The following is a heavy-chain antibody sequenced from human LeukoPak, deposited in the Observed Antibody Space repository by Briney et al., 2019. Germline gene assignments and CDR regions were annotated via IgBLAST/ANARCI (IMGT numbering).Heavy chain of an antibody. J-gene: IGHJ4*02. Sequence: PSEILSLTCAVSGGSISSSNWWSWVRQPPGKGLEWIGEIYHSGSTNYNPSLKSRVTISVDKSKNQFSLKLSSVTAADTAVYYCARAQYSSSWYLIDYWGQGTLVTVSS. CDR2: IYHSGST. CDR1: GGSISSSNW. CDR3: ARAQYSSSWYLIDY. D-gene: IGHD6-13*01. V-gene: IGHV4-4*02.